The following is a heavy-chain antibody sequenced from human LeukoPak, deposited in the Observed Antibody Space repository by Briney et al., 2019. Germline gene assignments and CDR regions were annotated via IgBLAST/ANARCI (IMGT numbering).Heavy chain of an antibody. CDR3: ANYES. V-gene: IGHV4-34*01. CDR1: GGSFSGYY. J-gene: IGHJ4*02. CDR2: INHSGIT. Sequence: SETLSLTRAVYGGSFSGYYWSWIRQPPGKGLEWIGEINHSGITNYNPSLKSRFTISVDTSKNQFSLKVNSVTAADTAVYYCANYESWGRGTQVTVSS.